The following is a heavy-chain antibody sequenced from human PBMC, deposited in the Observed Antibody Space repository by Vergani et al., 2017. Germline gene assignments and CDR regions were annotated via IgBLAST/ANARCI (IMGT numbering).Heavy chain of an antibody. J-gene: IGHJ4*02. CDR1: GGSISSGGYS. Sequence: QLQLQESGSGLVKPSQTLSLTCAVSGGSISSGGYSWSWIRQPPGKGLEWIGYIYHSGSTYYNPSLKSRVTISVDRSKNQFPLKLSSVTAADTAVYYCARGGYYGSGTIVDYWGQGTLVTVSS. V-gene: IGHV4-30-2*01. D-gene: IGHD3-10*01. CDR3: ARGGYYGSGTIVDY. CDR2: IYHSGST.